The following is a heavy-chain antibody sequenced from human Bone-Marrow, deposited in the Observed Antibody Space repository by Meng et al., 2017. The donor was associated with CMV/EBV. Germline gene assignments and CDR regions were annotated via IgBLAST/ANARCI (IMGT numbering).Heavy chain of an antibody. CDR3: ARDYGIVVVPAAIQNDY. D-gene: IGHD2-2*01. CDR1: GYTFTSYG. V-gene: IGHV1-18*01. CDR2: ISAYNGNT. J-gene: IGHJ4*02. Sequence: ASVKVSCKASGYTFTSYGISWVRQAPGQGLEWMGWISAYNGNTNYAQKLQGRVTMTTDTSTSTAYMELRSLRSDDTAVYYCARDYGIVVVPAAIQNDYWGQGTLVTGYS.